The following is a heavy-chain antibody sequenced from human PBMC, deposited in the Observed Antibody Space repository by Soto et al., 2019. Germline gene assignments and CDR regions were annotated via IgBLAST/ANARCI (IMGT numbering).Heavy chain of an antibody. CDR1: GWSFSVYL. J-gene: IGHJ6*02. V-gene: IGHV1-69*01. Sequence: SLLILSRKTSGWSFSVYLVGWLLIEPRQGLEWMGGIIPIFGTANYAQKFQGRVTITADESTSTAYMELSSLRSEDTAVYYCASGYSSSWYALGPYYYGMDVWGQGTTVTVSS. CDR3: ASGYSSSWYALGPYYYGMDV. D-gene: IGHD6-13*01. CDR2: IIPIFGTA.